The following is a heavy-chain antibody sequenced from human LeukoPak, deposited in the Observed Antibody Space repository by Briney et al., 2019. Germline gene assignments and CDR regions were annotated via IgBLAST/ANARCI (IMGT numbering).Heavy chain of an antibody. CDR1: GGTFSSYA. CDR3: AIRYYYDSSGNIDY. Sequence: PEASVTVSCKASGGTFSSYAISWVRQAPGQGLEWMGRIIPILGIANYAQKFQGRVTITADKSTSTAYMELSSLRSEDTAVYYCAIRYYYDSSGNIDYWGQGTLVTVSS. CDR2: IIPILGIA. J-gene: IGHJ4*02. V-gene: IGHV1-69*04. D-gene: IGHD3-22*01.